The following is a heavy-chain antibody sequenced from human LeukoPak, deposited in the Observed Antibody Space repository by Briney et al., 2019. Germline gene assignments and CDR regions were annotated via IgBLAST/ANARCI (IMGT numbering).Heavy chain of an antibody. Sequence: GESLKISCKGSGYSFTTYWIAWVRQMPGKGLEWMGIIHPGDSDTRYSPSFQGQVTISADKSISTAYLQWSSLKASDSAMYYCARQATVKGYMDVWGKGTTVTVSS. J-gene: IGHJ6*03. CDR1: GYSFTTYW. CDR2: IHPGDSDT. D-gene: IGHD4-17*01. V-gene: IGHV5-51*01. CDR3: ARQATVKGYMDV.